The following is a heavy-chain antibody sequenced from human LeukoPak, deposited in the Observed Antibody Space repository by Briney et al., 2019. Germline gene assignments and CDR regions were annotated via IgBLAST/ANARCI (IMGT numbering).Heavy chain of an antibody. J-gene: IGHJ5*02. D-gene: IGHD3-22*01. CDR2: INHSGST. Sequence: SETLSLTCAVYGGSFSGYYWSWIRQPPGKGLEWIGEINHSGSTNYNPSLKSRVTISVDTSKNQFSLKLSSVTAEDTAVYYCARDPLITYYYDSSGNHADWFDPWGQGTLVTVSS. CDR1: GGSFSGYY. CDR3: ARDPLITYYYDSSGNHADWFDP. V-gene: IGHV4-34*01.